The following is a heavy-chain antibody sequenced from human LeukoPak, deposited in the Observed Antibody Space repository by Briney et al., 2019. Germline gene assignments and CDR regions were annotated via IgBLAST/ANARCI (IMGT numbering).Heavy chain of an antibody. Sequence: GGSLRLSCAASGFDFNNYVMHWVRQAPGKGLEWVAVISYDGSNIYYSDSVKGRFTISRDNSKNTLYLQMNSLRAEDTAVYYCAKDAAYCSSTSCYMGPPTANWGQGTLVTVSS. CDR1: GFDFNNYV. V-gene: IGHV3-30*04. CDR2: ISYDGSNI. J-gene: IGHJ4*02. CDR3: AKDAAYCSSTSCYMGPPTAN. D-gene: IGHD2-2*02.